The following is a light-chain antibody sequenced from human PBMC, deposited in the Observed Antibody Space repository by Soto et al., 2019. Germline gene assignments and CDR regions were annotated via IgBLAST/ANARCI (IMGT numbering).Light chain of an antibody. CDR2: LEGSGSY. CDR3: ETWDSNPGV. V-gene: IGLV4-60*02. CDR1: SGHSSYI. Sequence: QPVLTQSSSASASLGSSVKLTCTLSSGHSSYIIAWHQQQPGKAPRYLMKLEGSGSYNKGSGVPDRFSGSSSGADRYLTISNLQFEDEADYYCETWDSNPGVFGGGTRVTVL. J-gene: IGLJ3*02.